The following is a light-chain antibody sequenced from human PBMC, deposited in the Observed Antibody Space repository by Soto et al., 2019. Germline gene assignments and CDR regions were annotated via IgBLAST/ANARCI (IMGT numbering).Light chain of an antibody. Sequence: EIVLTQSPGILSLSPGERATLSCRASQNVGSRYLAWYQQKPGQAPRLLIYEVSNRATGIPARFSGSGSGADFTLTISSLEPGDFALYYCQQHINWPLTFGGGTKVDIK. CDR1: QNVGSRY. CDR2: EVS. V-gene: IGKV3-11*01. J-gene: IGKJ4*01. CDR3: QQHINWPLT.